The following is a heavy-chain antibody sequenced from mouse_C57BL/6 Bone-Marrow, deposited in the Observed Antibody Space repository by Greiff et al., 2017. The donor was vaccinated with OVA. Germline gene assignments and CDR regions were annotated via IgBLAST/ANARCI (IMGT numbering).Heavy chain of an antibody. J-gene: IGHJ4*01. Sequence: QVQLQQSGPELVKPGASVKISCKASGYSFTIYYIHWVKQRPGQGLEWIGWIYPGSVTTKYHEKFKGKATLTADTSSSTAYMQLSSLTSEDSAVYYCARSNYGGLAMDYWGQGTAVTVSS. CDR2: IYPGSVTT. V-gene: IGHV1-66*01. D-gene: IGHD2-5*01. CDR1: GYSFTIYY. CDR3: ARSNYGGLAMDY.